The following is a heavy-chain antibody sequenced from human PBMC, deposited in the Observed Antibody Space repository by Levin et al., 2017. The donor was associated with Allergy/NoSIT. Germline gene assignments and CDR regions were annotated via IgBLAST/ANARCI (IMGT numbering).Heavy chain of an antibody. D-gene: IGHD3-22*01. V-gene: IGHV4-30-4*01. J-gene: IGHJ6*02. CDR1: GGSISSGDYY. CDR2: ISYSGST. Sequence: TASETLSLTCTVSGGSISSGDYYWSWIRQPPGKGLEWIGYISYSGSTYYNPSLKSRVTISVDTSKNQFSLKLSSVTAADTAVYYCARDREYYDSSNYPYYYYGMDVWGQGTTATVSS. CDR3: ARDREYYDSSNYPYYYYGMDV.